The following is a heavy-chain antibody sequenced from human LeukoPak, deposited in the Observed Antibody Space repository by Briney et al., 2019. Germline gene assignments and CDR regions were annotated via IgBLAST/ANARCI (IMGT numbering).Heavy chain of an antibody. J-gene: IGHJ6*03. CDR3: ARGNYYYYYMDV. CDR1: GGSFSGYY. V-gene: IGHV4-34*01. Sequence: SETLSLTCAVYGGSFSGYYWSWIGQPPGKWLEWIGEINHSGSTNYNPSLKSRVTISVDTSKNQFSLKLSSVTAADTAVYYCARGNYYYYYMDVWGKGTTVTVSS. CDR2: INHSGST.